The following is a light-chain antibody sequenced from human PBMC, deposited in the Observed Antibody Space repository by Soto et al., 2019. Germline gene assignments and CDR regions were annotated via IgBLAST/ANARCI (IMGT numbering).Light chain of an antibody. J-gene: IGKJ2*01. CDR1: KSVGSNY. Sequence: IVLTQSPGTLSLSPGERATLSCRASKSVGSNYLAWYQQKPGQAPRLLIYGASSRATGIPDRFSGSGSGTDFTLTIRRLEPEDFAVYYCQHYGSSAYTFGQGTTLEIK. CDR3: QHYGSSAYT. V-gene: IGKV3-20*01. CDR2: GAS.